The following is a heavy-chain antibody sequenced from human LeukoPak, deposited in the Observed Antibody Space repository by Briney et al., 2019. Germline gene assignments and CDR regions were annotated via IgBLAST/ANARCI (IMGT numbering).Heavy chain of an antibody. J-gene: IGHJ3*02. CDR3: ARDSVRDCSGGSCYSGAFDI. CDR1: GYTFTGYY. Sequence: GASVKVSCKASGYTFTGYYIHWVRQAPGQGLEWMGWINPNSGGTNYAQKFQGRVTMTRDTSISTAYMELSRLRSDDTAVYYCARDSVRDCSGGSCYSGAFDIWGQGTMVTVSS. D-gene: IGHD2-15*01. V-gene: IGHV1-2*02. CDR2: INPNSGGT.